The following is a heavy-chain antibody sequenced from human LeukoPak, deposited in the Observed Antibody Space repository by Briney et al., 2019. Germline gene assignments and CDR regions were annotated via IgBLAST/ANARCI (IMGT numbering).Heavy chain of an antibody. CDR1: GFTFSSYA. J-gene: IGHJ4*02. CDR3: VKGLISGVAGLTPLFDN. CDR2: IGSGGDTT. Sequence: PGGSLRLSCAASGFTFSSYAMSWVHQAPGKGLEWVSTIGSGGDTTDYADSVKGRFAISRDNSKNTLYLQMNTLGAEDTALYYCVKGLISGVAGLTPLFDNWGQGTLVTVSS. V-gene: IGHV3-23*01. D-gene: IGHD2-15*01.